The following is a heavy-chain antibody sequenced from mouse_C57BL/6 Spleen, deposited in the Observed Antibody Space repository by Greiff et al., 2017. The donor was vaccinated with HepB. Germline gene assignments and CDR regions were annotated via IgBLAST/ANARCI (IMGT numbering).Heavy chain of an antibody. D-gene: IGHD1-1*01. CDR2: IYPGDGDT. V-gene: IGHV1-82*01. CDR3: ARSRSSYEYFDD. CDR1: GYAFSSSW. J-gene: IGHJ1*03. Sequence: LVVSGPELVKPGASVKISCKASGYAFSSSWMNWVKQRPGKGLEWIGRIYPGDGDTNYNGKFKGKATLTADKSTSTAYMQLSSLKSEDSAVYFCARSRSSYEYFDDWGTGTTVTVSS.